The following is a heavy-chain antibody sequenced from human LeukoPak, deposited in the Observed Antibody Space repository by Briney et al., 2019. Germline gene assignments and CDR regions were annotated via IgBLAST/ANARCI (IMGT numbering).Heavy chain of an antibody. V-gene: IGHV4-34*01. CDR3: ARRSRQNNPYYFDY. J-gene: IGHJ4*02. CDR1: GGSFNYY. CDR2: INQSGIT. D-gene: IGHD1/OR15-1a*01. Sequence: SETLSLTCAVYGGSFNYYWSWIRQPPGKGLEWIGDINQSGITNYDPSLKSRVTISIDMSKNQLSLKVTSVTAADTAVYYCARRSRQNNPYYFDYWGQGTLVTVPS.